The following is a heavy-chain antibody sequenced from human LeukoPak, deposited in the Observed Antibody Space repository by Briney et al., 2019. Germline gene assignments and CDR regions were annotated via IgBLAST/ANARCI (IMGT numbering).Heavy chain of an antibody. J-gene: IGHJ4*02. CDR1: GGSISSGGYY. CDR3: ARRVVVGATLPAWVFDY. Sequence: SETLSLTCTVSGGSISSGGYYWSWIRQPPGKGLEWIGYIYHSGSTYYNPSLKSRFTISVDTSKNQFSLKLSSVTAADTAVYYCARRVVVGATLPAWVFDYWGQGTLVTVSS. CDR2: IYHSGST. D-gene: IGHD2-15*01. V-gene: IGHV4-30-2*01.